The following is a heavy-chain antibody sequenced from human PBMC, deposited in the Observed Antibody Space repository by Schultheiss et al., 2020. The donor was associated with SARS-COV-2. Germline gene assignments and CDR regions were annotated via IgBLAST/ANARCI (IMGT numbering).Heavy chain of an antibody. CDR1: GYSFTSYW. CDR3: VRRSGDIVATMLGEYYFDY. CDR2: IYPGDSDT. J-gene: IGHJ4*02. Sequence: GGSLRLSCKGSGYSFTSYWIGWVRQMPGKGLEWMGIIYPGDSDTRYSPSFQGQVTISADKSISTAYLQWSSLKASDTPMYYCVRRSGDIVATMLGEYYFDYWGQGTLVTVSS. D-gene: IGHD5-12*01. V-gene: IGHV5-51*01.